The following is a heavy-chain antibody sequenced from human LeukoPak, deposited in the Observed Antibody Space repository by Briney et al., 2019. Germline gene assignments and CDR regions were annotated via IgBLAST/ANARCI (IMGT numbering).Heavy chain of an antibody. CDR3: ARDFDRYYFDS. CDR1: GFTFSAYW. V-gene: IGHV3-74*03. Sequence: GRSLRLSCAASGFTFSAYWIPWVRQAARKGLVCVSGINGVRSGTTYAESVTGRFTISSDNAKKTLYPQMNSLISEDTAVYYCARDFDRYYFDSWGQGTLVTVSS. D-gene: IGHD3-9*01. CDR2: INGVRSGT. J-gene: IGHJ4*02.